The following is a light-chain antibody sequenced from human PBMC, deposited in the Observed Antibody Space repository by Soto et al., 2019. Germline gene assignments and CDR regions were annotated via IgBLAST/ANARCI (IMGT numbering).Light chain of an antibody. CDR1: QGISSY. CDR2: TAS. CDR3: QQVNSSPFT. V-gene: IGKV1-9*01. J-gene: IGKJ3*01. Sequence: DIQLTQSPSFLSASVGDRVTITCRASQGISSYLAWYQQKPGKAPKLLIYTASTLQSGVPSRFSGSGSGTEFTLTISSLQPEDFATYYCQQVNSSPFTFGPGTKVDSK.